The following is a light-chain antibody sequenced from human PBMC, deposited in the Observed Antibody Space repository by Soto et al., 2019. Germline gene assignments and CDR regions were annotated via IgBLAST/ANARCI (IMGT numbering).Light chain of an antibody. V-gene: IGLV1-44*01. Sequence: QSVLTQAPSASGTPGQRVTISCSGSSSNIGSTTVSWYQQLPGTAPKLLIYRNDQRPSGVPDRFSGSKSGTSGSLAISGLQSEDDADYYCAAWDDSLKGYVFGTVTNVTV. CDR1: SSNIGSTT. CDR2: RND. J-gene: IGLJ1*01. CDR3: AAWDDSLKGYV.